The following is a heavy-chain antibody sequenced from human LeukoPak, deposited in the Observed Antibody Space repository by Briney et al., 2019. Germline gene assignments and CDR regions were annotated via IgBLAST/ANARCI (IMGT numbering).Heavy chain of an antibody. V-gene: IGHV3-21*01. CDR3: ARDLSPYYYDSSGYYRHWFDP. CDR2: ISSSSSYI. J-gene: IGHJ5*02. D-gene: IGHD3-22*01. Sequence: GGSLRLSCATSGFTFTSFAVSWVRQAPGKGLEWVSSISSSSSYIYYADSVKGRFTISRDNAKNSLYLQMNSLRAEDTAVYYCARDLSPYYYDSSGYYRHWFDPWGQGTLVTVSS. CDR1: GFTFTSFA.